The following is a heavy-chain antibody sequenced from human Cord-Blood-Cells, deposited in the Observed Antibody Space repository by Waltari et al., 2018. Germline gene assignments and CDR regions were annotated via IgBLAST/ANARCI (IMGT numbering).Heavy chain of an antibody. D-gene: IGHD7-27*01. CDR1: GYTFTSYG. CDR3: ARDQLGIDY. CDR2: VSGYNGTT. V-gene: IGHV1-18*01. Sequence: QVQLVQSGAEVKKPGASVKVSCKASGYTFTSYGISWVRQAPGQGLEWSGWVSGYNGTTNNAQKLKGRVTMTTDTAASTAYMELRSLRSDDTAVYYCARDQLGIDYWGQGALVTVSS. J-gene: IGHJ4*02.